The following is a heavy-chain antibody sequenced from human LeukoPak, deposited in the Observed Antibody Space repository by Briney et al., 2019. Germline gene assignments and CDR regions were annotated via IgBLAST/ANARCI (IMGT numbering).Heavy chain of an antibody. Sequence: PSQTLSLTCTVSGGSISSYYWSWIRQPPGKGLEWIGYIYYSGSTNYNPSLKSRVTISVDTSKNQFSLKLSSVTAADTAVYYCARALLRPWFDPWGQGTLVTVSS. CDR3: ARALLRPWFDP. V-gene: IGHV4-59*01. CDR2: IYYSGST. CDR1: GGSISSYY. J-gene: IGHJ5*02. D-gene: IGHD4-17*01.